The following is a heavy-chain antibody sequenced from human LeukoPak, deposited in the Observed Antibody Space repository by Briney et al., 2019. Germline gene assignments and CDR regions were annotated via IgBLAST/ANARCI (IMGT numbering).Heavy chain of an antibody. CDR3: ARVGVLDTAMPIYYFDY. J-gene: IGHJ4*02. V-gene: IGHV4-34*01. Sequence: SETLSLTCAVYGGSFSGYYWSWIRQPPGKGLEWIGEINHSGSTNYNPSLKSRVTISVGTSKNQFSLKLSSVTAADTAVYYCARVGVLDTAMPIYYFDYWGQGTLVTVSS. D-gene: IGHD5-18*01. CDR1: GGSFSGYY. CDR2: INHSGST.